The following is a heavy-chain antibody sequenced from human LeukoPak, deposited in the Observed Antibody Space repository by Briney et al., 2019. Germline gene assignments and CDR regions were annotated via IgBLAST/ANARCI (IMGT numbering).Heavy chain of an antibody. D-gene: IGHD3-22*01. Sequence: PSETLSLTCTVSGGSISSGSYYWSWIRQPPGKGLEWIGYIYHSGSTYYNPSLKSRVTISVDRSKNQFSLKLSSVTAADTAVYYCARTYYYDSSGYSNFDYWGQGTLVTVSS. V-gene: IGHV4-30-2*01. CDR1: GGSISSGSYY. CDR2: IYHSGST. J-gene: IGHJ4*02. CDR3: ARTYYYDSSGYSNFDY.